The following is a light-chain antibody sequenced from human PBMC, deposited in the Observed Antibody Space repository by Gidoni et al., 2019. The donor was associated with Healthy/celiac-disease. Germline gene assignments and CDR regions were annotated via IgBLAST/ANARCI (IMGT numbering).Light chain of an antibody. CDR2: LGS. J-gene: IGKJ2*01. Sequence: DIVMTQSPLSLPITPGEPASISCMSSQSLLHSNGYNYLDWYLQNPGQSPQLLIYLGSNRASGVPDRFSGSGSGTDFTLKISRVEAEDFGVYYCMQALQTPYTFGQGTKLEIK. CDR1: QSLLHSNGYNY. V-gene: IGKV2-28*01. CDR3: MQALQTPYT.